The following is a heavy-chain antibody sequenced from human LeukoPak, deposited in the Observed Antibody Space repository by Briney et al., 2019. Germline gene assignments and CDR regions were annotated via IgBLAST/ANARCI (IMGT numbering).Heavy chain of an antibody. CDR2: ISYDGSNK. CDR1: GFTFSSYG. Sequence: PGRSLRLSCAASGFTFSSYGMHWVRQAPGKGLEWVAVISYDGSNKYYADSVKGRFTISRDNSKNTLYLQMNSLRAEDTAVYYCAKGYSGYETYSSGWSPSDYWGQGTLVTVSS. J-gene: IGHJ4*02. V-gene: IGHV3-30*18. D-gene: IGHD6-19*01. CDR3: AKGYSGYETYSSGWSPSDY.